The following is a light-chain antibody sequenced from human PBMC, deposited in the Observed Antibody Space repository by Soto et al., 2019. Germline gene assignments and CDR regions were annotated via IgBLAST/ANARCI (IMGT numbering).Light chain of an antibody. CDR1: QTTNTC. Sequence: DIQMTQSPSTLSASVGDRVTITCRASQTTNTCLAWYQQKPGKAPKLLIYDASSLEGGVPSRFSASGSGTDFTLTISSLQPEDFATYYCQQYISYPYTFGHGTKVEIK. CDR3: QQYISYPYT. V-gene: IGKV1-5*01. CDR2: DAS. J-gene: IGKJ2*01.